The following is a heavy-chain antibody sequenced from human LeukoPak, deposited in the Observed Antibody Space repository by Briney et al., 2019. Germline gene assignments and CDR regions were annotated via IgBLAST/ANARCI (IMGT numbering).Heavy chain of an antibody. V-gene: IGHV4-61*02. CDR1: GGSISSGSYY. J-gene: IGHJ4*01. Sequence: PSETLSLTCTVSGGSISSGSYYWSWIRHPAGKGVEWLGRIYTSGSTNYNPSLMSRVTISVDTSQNQFSLKLSSVTAADTAVYYCARATAMAPNYFDYWGQGTLVTVSS. D-gene: IGHD5-18*01. CDR3: ARATAMAPNYFDY. CDR2: IYTSGST.